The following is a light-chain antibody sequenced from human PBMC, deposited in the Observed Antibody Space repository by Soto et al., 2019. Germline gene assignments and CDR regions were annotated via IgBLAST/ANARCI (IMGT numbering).Light chain of an antibody. Sequence: EIVLTQSPATLSLSPGERGTLSCRASQSVSSDLAWYQQKPGRAPRLLIYDASNRAPGIPARFSGSGSGTDFTLTISSLEPEDFAVYYCQPRSNWPPGYTFGPGTKLEIK. V-gene: IGKV3-11*01. CDR1: QSVSSD. CDR2: DAS. CDR3: QPRSNWPPGYT. J-gene: IGKJ2*01.